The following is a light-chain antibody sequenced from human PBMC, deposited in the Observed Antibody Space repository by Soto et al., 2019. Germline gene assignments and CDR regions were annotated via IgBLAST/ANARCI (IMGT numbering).Light chain of an antibody. CDR1: QSVSSY. CDR3: QQRSNWPT. Sequence: EIVLTQSPATLSLSPGEIATLSCRASQSVSSYLAWYQQKPGQAPRLLIYAASPRATGIPARFSGSGSGTDFTLTISSLEPEDFAVYYCQQRSNWPTFGGGTKVEIK. CDR2: AAS. J-gene: IGKJ4*01. V-gene: IGKV3-11*01.